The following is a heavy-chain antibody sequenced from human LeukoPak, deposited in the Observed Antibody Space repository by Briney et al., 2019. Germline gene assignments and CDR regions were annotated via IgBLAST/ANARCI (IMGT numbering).Heavy chain of an antibody. CDR1: GFTFSSYW. Sequence: GGSLRLSCAASGFTFSSYWMSWVRQAPGKGLEWVANIKQDGSEKYYVDSVKGRFTISRDNAKNSLYLQMNSLRAEDTAVYYCARVILSGYYDFWSGGVFRYYFDYWGQGTLVTVSS. V-gene: IGHV3-7*01. D-gene: IGHD3-3*01. CDR3: ARVILSGYYDFWSGGVFRYYFDY. CDR2: IKQDGSEK. J-gene: IGHJ4*02.